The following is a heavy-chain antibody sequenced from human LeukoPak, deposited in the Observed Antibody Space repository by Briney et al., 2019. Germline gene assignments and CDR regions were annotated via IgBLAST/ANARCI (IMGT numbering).Heavy chain of an antibody. J-gene: IGHJ3*02. D-gene: IGHD3-16*01. V-gene: IGHV3-30-3*01. Sequence: GGSLRLSCEGSGFTFSNYALHWVRQAPGKGLEWVAVISYDGSNKYYADSVKGRFTISRDNSKNTLYLQMNSLRAEDTAVYYCARDAFGATEAFDIWGQGTMVTVSS. CDR3: ARDAFGATEAFDI. CDR2: ISYDGSNK. CDR1: GFTFSNYA.